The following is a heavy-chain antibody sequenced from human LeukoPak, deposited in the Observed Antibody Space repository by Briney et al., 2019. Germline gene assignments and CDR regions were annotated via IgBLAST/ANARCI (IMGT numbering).Heavy chain of an antibody. D-gene: IGHD6-13*01. CDR2: INHSGST. V-gene: IGHV4-34*01. CDR3: ARVVRYSSRFDP. CDR1: GGSFSGYY. J-gene: IGHJ5*02. Sequence: PSETLSLTCAVYGGSFSGYYWSWIRQPPGKGLEWIGEINHSGSTNYNPSLKSRVTISVDTSKNQFSLKLSSVTAADTAVYYCARVVRYSSRFDPWGQGTLVTVSS.